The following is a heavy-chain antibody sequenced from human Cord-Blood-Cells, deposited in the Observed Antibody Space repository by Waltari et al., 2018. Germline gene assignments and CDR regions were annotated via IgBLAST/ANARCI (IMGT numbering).Heavy chain of an antibody. Sequence: QLQLQESGPGLVKPSETLSLTCTVPGGSISSSSYYWGWIRQPPGKGLEWIGSIYYSGSTYYNPSLKSRVTVSVDTSKNQFSLKLSSVTAADTAVYYCATYCSSTSCPSWGQGTLVTVSS. J-gene: IGHJ1*01. CDR2: IYYSGST. V-gene: IGHV4-39*01. CDR3: ATYCSSTSCPS. D-gene: IGHD2-2*01. CDR1: GGSISSSSYY.